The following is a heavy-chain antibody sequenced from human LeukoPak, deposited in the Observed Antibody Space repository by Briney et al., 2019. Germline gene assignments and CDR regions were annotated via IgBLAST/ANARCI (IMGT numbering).Heavy chain of an antibody. J-gene: IGHJ4*02. Sequence: GGSLRLSCAASGFTFSSYWMHWVRQAPGKGLVWVSRINSDGSSTSYADSAKGRFTISRDNAKNTLYLQMNSLRAEDTAVYYCARASRNGHFDYWGQGTLVTVSS. CDR1: GFTFSSYW. V-gene: IGHV3-74*01. D-gene: IGHD1-1*01. CDR3: ARASRNGHFDY. CDR2: INSDGSST.